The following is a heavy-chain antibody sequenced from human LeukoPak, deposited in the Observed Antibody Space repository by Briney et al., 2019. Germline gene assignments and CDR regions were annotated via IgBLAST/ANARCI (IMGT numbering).Heavy chain of an antibody. CDR1: GGSISSYC. CDR3: ARVGHIVATILPDY. Sequence: PSETLSLTCTVSGGSISSYCWSWIRQPPGKGLEWIGYIYYSGSTNYNPSLKSRVTISVDTSKNQFSLKLSSVTAADTAVYYCARVGHIVATILPDYWGQGTLVTVSS. J-gene: IGHJ4*02. D-gene: IGHD5-12*01. V-gene: IGHV4-59*12. CDR2: IYYSGST.